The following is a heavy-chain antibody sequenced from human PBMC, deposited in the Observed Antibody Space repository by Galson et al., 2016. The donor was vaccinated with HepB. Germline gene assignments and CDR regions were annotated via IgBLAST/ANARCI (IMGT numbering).Heavy chain of an antibody. Sequence: QSGAEVTKPGESLKISCKGSGYSFTSYWIGWVRQMPGKGLEWMGIIYPGDSDTRYSPSFQGQVTVSADKSTSTAYLQWSSLKASDSAMYYCARSGYCSSTSCYQLEDWGQGTLVTVSS. V-gene: IGHV5-51*01. J-gene: IGHJ4*02. CDR2: IYPGDSDT. CDR3: ARSGYCSSTSCYQLED. CDR1: GYSFTSYW. D-gene: IGHD2-2*03.